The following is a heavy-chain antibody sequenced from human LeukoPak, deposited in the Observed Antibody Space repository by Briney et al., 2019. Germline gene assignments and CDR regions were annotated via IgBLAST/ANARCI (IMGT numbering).Heavy chain of an antibody. J-gene: IGHJ4*02. CDR2: IKQDGSEK. D-gene: IGHD3-10*01. Sequence: PGGSLRLSCAASGFTFSSSWMSWARQAPGKGLEWVANIKQDGSEKYYVDSVKGRFTISRDNAKNSLYLQMNSLRAEDTAVYYCASGRLTYYYGSGSYYFDYWGQGTLVTVSS. V-gene: IGHV3-7*01. CDR1: GFTFSSSW. CDR3: ASGRLTYYYGSGSYYFDY.